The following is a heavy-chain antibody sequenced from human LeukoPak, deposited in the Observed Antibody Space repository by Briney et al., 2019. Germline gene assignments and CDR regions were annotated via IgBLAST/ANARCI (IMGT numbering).Heavy chain of an antibody. CDR1: GFTFSSYV. Sequence: GGSLRLSCAASGFTFSSYVMHWVRQAPGKGLEWVAIISYDGSNEYYADSVKGRFTISRDNSKNTLYLQMNSLRAADTAVYYCAKDRCSNGIGCYYYYMDVWGKGTTVTISS. D-gene: IGHD2-8*01. CDR3: AKDRCSNGIGCYYYYMDV. CDR2: ISYDGSNE. J-gene: IGHJ6*03. V-gene: IGHV3-30*04.